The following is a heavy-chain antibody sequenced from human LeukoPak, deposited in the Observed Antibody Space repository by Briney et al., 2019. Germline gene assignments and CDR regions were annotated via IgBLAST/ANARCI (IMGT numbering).Heavy chain of an antibody. J-gene: IGHJ6*03. CDR3: ARGAQLPPNYYYYMDV. V-gene: IGHV1-69*15. D-gene: IGHD2-2*01. Sequence: SVKVSCKASGGTFSRYAISWVRQAPGQGLEWMGRIIPIFGTPNYAQKFQGRLTITADGSTSTAYMELSSLRSEDTAVYYCARGAQLPPNYYYYMDVWGKGTTVTISS. CDR1: GGTFSRYA. CDR2: IIPIFGTP.